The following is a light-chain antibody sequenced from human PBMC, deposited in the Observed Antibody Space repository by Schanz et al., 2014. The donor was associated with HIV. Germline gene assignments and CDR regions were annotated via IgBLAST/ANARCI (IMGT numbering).Light chain of an antibody. V-gene: IGKV3-20*01. CDR3: QQYGSLPWT. J-gene: IGKJ1*01. CDR1: QSVSSY. CDR2: GAS. Sequence: EIVLTQSPATLSLSPGERATLSCRASQSVSSYLAWYQQKPGQAPRLLIYGASSRATGIPDRFSGGGSGTDFTLTISRVEPEDYAVYYCQQYGSLPWTFGQGTKVEVK.